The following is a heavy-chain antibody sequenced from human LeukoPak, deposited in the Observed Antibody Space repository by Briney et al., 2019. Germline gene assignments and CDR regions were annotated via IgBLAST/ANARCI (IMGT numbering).Heavy chain of an antibody. D-gene: IGHD6-13*01. V-gene: IGHV5-51*01. CDR3: ASLMVPSSSGYGMDV. Sequence: GESLQISCQGSGYSFSSYWIGWVRQMSGKGLEWMGIIYPGDSDTRYSPSFQGQVTISADKSISTAYLQWSSLKASDTAMYYCASLMVPSSSGYGMDVWGQGTTVTVSS. CDR1: GYSFSSYW. J-gene: IGHJ6*02. CDR2: IYPGDSDT.